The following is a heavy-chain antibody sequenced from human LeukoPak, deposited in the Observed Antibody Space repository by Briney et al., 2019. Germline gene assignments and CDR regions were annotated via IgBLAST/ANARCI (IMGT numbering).Heavy chain of an antibody. J-gene: IGHJ4*02. CDR2: ISYDGSDK. D-gene: IGHD3-16*01. CDR3: ASGEGAY. Sequence: GGSLRLSCAASGFTFSSYAMHWVRQAPGKGLEWVAVISYDGSDKYYADSVKGRFTISRDNSKNTLYLQMNSLRAEDTAVYYCASGEGAYWGQRTLVTVSS. CDR1: GFTFSSYA. V-gene: IGHV3-30*04.